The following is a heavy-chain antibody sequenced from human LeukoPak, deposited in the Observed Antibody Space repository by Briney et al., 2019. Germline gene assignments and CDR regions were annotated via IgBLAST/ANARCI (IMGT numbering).Heavy chain of an antibody. V-gene: IGHV1-46*01. CDR3: ARIRDGYNVAYDI. Sequence: ASVKVSCKASGYTFSNYYLHWVRQAPGQGLEWMGLINPTAGNTYYAQRFQGRVTMTRNTSTSTVYMELSSLRSEDTAVYYCARIRDGYNVAYDIWGQGTMVTVPS. D-gene: IGHD5-24*01. CDR1: GYTFSNYY. J-gene: IGHJ3*02. CDR2: INPTAGNT.